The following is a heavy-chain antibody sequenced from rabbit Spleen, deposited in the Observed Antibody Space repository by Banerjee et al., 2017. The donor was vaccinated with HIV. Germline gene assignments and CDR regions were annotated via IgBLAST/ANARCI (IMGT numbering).Heavy chain of an antibody. D-gene: IGHD4-1*01. J-gene: IGHJ4*01. CDR3: VREGGIVVAGAFDL. Sequence: QEQLVESGGGLVQPEGSLTLTCKASGFDFGSNAMCWVRQAPGKGPEWIACIVNGDGSTYYASWVNGRSTISRSTSLATVTLQVTSLTAADTATYFCVREGGIVVAGAFDLWGQGTLVTVS. CDR2: IVNGDGST. V-gene: IGHV1S47*01. CDR1: GFDFGSNA.